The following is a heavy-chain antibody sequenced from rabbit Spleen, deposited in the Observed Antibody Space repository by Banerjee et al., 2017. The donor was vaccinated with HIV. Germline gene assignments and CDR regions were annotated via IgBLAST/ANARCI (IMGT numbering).Heavy chain of an antibody. V-gene: IGHV1S40*01. J-gene: IGHJ6*01. D-gene: IGHD8-1*01. CDR2: ICAGISDST. CDR1: GFTISGSYW. Sequence: QSLEESGGDLVKPGASLTLTCTASGFTISGSYWICWVRQAPGKGLEWIACICAGISDSTYYASWAKGRFTCSKTSSTTVTLQMTSLTVADTATYFCARDTGSSFSSYGMDLWGPGTLVTVS. CDR3: ARDTGSSFSSYGMDL.